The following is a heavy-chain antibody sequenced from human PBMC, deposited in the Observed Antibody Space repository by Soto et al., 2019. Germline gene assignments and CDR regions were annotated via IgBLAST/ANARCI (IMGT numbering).Heavy chain of an antibody. D-gene: IGHD6-6*01. J-gene: IGHJ1*01. CDR2: ISAYNGNT. CDR3: ARLDSSSSIKEGIAEYFQH. CDR1: GYTFTSYG. Sequence: ASVKVSCKASGYTFTSYGISWVRQAPGQGLEWMGWISAYNGNTNYAQKLQGRVTMTTDTSTSTAYMELRSLRSDDTAVYYCARLDSSSSIKEGIAEYFQHWGQGTLVTVSS. V-gene: IGHV1-18*01.